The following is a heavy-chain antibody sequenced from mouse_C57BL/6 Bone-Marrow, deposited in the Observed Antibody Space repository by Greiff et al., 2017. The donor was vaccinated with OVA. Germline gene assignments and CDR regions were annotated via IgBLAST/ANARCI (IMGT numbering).Heavy chain of an antibody. CDR3: TFYDYDVFAY. D-gene: IGHD2-4*01. V-gene: IGHV14-4*01. Sequence: VQLQQSGAELVRPGASVKLSCTASGFNIKDDYMHWVKQRPEQGLEWIGWIDPENGDTEYASKFQGKATITADPSSNTAYLQLSSLTSEDTAVYYCTFYDYDVFAYWGQGTLVTVSA. CDR1: GFNIKDDY. J-gene: IGHJ3*01. CDR2: IDPENGDT.